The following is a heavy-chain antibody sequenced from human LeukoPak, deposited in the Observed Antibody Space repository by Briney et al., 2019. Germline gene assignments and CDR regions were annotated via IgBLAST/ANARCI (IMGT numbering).Heavy chain of an antibody. D-gene: IGHD5-18*01. CDR1: GFTFSNYW. CDR3: ARDPHGYWWFDP. V-gene: IGHV3-74*03. J-gene: IGHJ5*02. Sequence: GGSLRLSCAASGFTFSNYWMHWVRQAPGKGLVWVSRINSDGSSTAYADSVKGRFTISRDNAKNTLYLQMNSLRAEDTAVYYCARDPHGYWWFDPWGQGTLVTVSS. CDR2: INSDGSST.